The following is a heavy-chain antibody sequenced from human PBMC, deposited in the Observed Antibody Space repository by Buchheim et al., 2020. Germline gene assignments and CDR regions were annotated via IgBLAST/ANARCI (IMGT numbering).Heavy chain of an antibody. CDR2: ISSSSSYI. CDR3: ARDGEYYDFWSGYPYGMDV. CDR1: GFTFSSYS. D-gene: IGHD3-3*01. J-gene: IGHJ6*02. V-gene: IGHV3-21*01. Sequence: EVQLVESGGGLVKPGGSLRLSCAASGFTFSSYSMNWVRQAPGKGLEWVSSISSSSSYIYYADSVKGRFTISRDNAKNSLYLQMNSLRVEDTAVYYCARDGEYYDFWSGYPYGMDVWGQGTT.